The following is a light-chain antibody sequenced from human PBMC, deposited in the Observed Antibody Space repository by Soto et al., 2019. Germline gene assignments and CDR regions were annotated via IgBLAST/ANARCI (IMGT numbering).Light chain of an antibody. Sequence: QSALTQPASVSGSPGQSITISCTGTSSDVGCYNYVSWYQQHQGKAPKLMIYDVSNRPSGVSNRFSGSKSGNTASLTISGLQAEDEADYYCSSYTSSSTRVFGGGTKVTVL. CDR2: DVS. V-gene: IGLV2-14*01. CDR3: SSYTSSSTRV. CDR1: SSDVGCYNY. J-gene: IGLJ2*01.